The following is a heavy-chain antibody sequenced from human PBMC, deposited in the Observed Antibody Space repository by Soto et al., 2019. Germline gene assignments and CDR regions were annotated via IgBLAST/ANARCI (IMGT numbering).Heavy chain of an antibody. V-gene: IGHV1-46*01. J-gene: IGHJ6*02. CDR3: VSGSAPKQECGMDV. CDR2: INPSGGST. Sequence: QVQLVQSGAEVKKPGASVKVSCKASGYTFTSYYMHWVRQAPGQGLEWMGIINPSGGSTSYAQKFEGRVTMTRDTSTSTVYMELSSLRSEDTAGYYCVSGSAPKQECGMDVWGQGTTVTVSS. CDR1: GYTFTSYY.